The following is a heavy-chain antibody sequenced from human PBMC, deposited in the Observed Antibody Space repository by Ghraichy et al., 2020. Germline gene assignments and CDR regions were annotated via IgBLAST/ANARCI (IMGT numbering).Heavy chain of an antibody. CDR1: GFRLSEYW. D-gene: IGHD2-15*01. CDR2: INRDGGDK. CDR3: VRDFTATVLGVYIDRLDY. Sequence: GGSLRLSCEASGFRLSEYWMTWVRQAPGKGLEWVANINRDGGDKNYVYSVKGRFTISRDNAENSLYLEMNSLRDEDTAVYYCVRDFTATVLGVYIDRLDYWGHGTLVTVSS. V-gene: IGHV3-7*01. J-gene: IGHJ4*01.